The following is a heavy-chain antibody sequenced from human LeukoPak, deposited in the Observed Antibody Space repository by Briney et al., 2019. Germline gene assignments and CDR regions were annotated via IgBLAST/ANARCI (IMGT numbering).Heavy chain of an antibody. CDR3: AKEALGSGGSCYLFDY. Sequence: PGGSLRLSCAASGFTFSSYAMSWVRQAPGKGLEWVSAISGSGGSTYYADSVKGRFTISRDNSKNTLYLQMNSLRAEDTAVYYCAKEALGSGGSCYLFDYWGQGTLVTVSS. CDR2: ISGSGGST. D-gene: IGHD2-15*01. J-gene: IGHJ4*02. CDR1: GFTFSSYA. V-gene: IGHV3-23*01.